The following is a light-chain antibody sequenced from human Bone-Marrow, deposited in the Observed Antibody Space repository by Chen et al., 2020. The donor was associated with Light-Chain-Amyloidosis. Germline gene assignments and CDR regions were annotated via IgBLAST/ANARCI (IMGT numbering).Light chain of an antibody. V-gene: IGKV3-15*01. CDR3: QQYNNWPPLT. CDR1: QSVSSN. Sequence: EIVMTQSPATLSVSPGERATLSCRASQSVSSNLAWYQQKPGQAPRLLIYGASTRATGIPARFSGSGSVKEFTLTISSLQSEDFAVYYCQQYNNWPPLTFGGWTKVEIK. J-gene: IGKJ4*01. CDR2: GAS.